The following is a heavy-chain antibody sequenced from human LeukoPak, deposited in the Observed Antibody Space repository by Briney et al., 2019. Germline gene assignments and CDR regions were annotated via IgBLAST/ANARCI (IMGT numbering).Heavy chain of an antibody. CDR3: AAQGPGGSGYHVGGPGNIDY. Sequence: AGGSLRLSCAASGFTFSSYWMSWVRQAPGKGLEWVANIKQDGSEKYYVDSVKGRFTISRDNAKNSLYLQMNSLRAEDTAVYYCAAQGPGGSGYHVGGPGNIDYWGQGTLVTVSS. CDR1: GFTFSSYW. CDR2: IKQDGSEK. D-gene: IGHD3-3*01. J-gene: IGHJ4*02. V-gene: IGHV3-7*01.